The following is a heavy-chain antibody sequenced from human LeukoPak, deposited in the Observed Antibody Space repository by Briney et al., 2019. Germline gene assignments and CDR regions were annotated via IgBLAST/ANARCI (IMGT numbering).Heavy chain of an antibody. Sequence: GGSLRLSCAAPGFTFSSYAMSWVRQAPGKGLEWVSAISGSGGSTYYADSVKGRFTISRDNSKNTLYLQMNSLRAEDTAVYYCAKDVLDSSSWYGAFDIWGQGTMVTVSS. CDR3: AKDVLDSSSWYGAFDI. V-gene: IGHV3-23*01. CDR1: GFTFSSYA. CDR2: ISGSGGST. D-gene: IGHD6-13*01. J-gene: IGHJ3*02.